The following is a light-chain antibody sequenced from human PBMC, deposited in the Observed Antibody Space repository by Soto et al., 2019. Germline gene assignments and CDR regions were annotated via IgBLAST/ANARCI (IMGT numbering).Light chain of an antibody. J-gene: IGKJ4*01. CDR2: DTS. CDR1: ESVSTY. CDR3: QQRSSWPLT. Sequence: EIVLAQSPATLSLSPGERATLSCTASESVSTYLAWYQQKPGQSPRLLIYDTSKRATGIPARFSGSGSGTDFTLTISSLEPEDFVVYYCQQRSSWPLTFGGGTKVEIK. V-gene: IGKV3-11*01.